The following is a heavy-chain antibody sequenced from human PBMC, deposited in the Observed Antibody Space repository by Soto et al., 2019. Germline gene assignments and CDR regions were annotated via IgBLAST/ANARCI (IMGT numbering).Heavy chain of an antibody. J-gene: IGHJ6*03. D-gene: IGHD1-26*01. CDR1: GFTFSSYS. CDR3: ARVSVGWYYYMDV. V-gene: IGHV3-48*01. CDR2: ISSSSSTI. Sequence: GGSLRLSCAASGFTFSSYSMNWVRQAPGKGLEWVSYISSSSSTIYYADSVKGRFTISRDNAKNSLYLQMNSLRAEDTAVYYCARVSVGWYYYMDVWGKGTTVTVSS.